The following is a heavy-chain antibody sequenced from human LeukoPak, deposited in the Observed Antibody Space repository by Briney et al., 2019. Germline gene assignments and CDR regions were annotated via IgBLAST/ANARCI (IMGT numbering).Heavy chain of an antibody. CDR3: ARAPQAYYDFWSGYYRPEYYFDY. J-gene: IGHJ4*02. CDR2: IWYDGSNK. Sequence: GGSLRLSCAASGFTFSSYGMHWVRQAPGKGLEWVAVIWYDGSNKCYADSVKGRFTISRDNSKNTLYLQMNSLGAEDTAVYYCARAPQAYYDFWSGYYRPEYYFDYWGQGTLVTVSS. CDR1: GFTFSSYG. D-gene: IGHD3-3*01. V-gene: IGHV3-33*01.